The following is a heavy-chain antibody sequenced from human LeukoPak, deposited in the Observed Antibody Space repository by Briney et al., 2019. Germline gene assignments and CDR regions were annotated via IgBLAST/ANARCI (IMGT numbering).Heavy chain of an antibody. D-gene: IGHD6-6*01. CDR2: ISGSGGST. Sequence: GGSLRLSCAASGFIFNNYAMTWVRQAPGKGLEWVSGISGSGGSTDYADSVKGRFTISRDNSKNTLYLQMNSLRAEDTAVYYCAKDLSWGAARPSAFDIWGQGTMVTVSS. J-gene: IGHJ3*02. CDR3: AKDLSWGAARPSAFDI. CDR1: GFIFNNYA. V-gene: IGHV3-23*01.